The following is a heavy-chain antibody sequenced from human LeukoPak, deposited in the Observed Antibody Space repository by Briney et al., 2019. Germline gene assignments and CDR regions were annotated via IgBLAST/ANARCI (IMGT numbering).Heavy chain of an antibody. V-gene: IGHV4-59*01. Sequence: PSETLSLTCTVSGGSISSYYWSWIRQPPGKGLEWIGYIYYSGSTNYNPSLKSRVTISVDTSKNQFSLKLSSVTAADTAVYYCARVGLTQPGDLGMDVWGQGTTVTVSS. CDR2: IYYSGST. CDR3: ARVGLTQPGDLGMDV. D-gene: IGHD1-14*01. J-gene: IGHJ6*02. CDR1: GGSISSYY.